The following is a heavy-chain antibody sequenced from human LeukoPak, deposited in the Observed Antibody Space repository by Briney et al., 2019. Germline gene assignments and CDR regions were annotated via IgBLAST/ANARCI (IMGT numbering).Heavy chain of an antibody. CDR1: TYSISSGYY. CDR2: IYHNGNT. D-gene: IGHD5-18*01. CDR3: ARIEAVTRGYNHAYYFDY. V-gene: IGHV4-38-2*02. Sequence: PSETLSFTCTVSTYSISSGYYWGWLRQPPGKGLEWIGNIYHNGNTYYNPSLKSRVTISVDTSKKQFSLKLRTATAADTAVYYCARIEAVTRGYNHAYYFDYWGQGTLVTVSS. J-gene: IGHJ4*02.